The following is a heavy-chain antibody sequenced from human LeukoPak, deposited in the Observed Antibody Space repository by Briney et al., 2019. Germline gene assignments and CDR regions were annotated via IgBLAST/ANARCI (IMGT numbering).Heavy chain of an antibody. CDR1: GFTFSNYG. J-gene: IGHJ4*02. CDR3: ARDFKSGYVDS. CDR2: VFDDGSRE. D-gene: IGHD3-3*01. V-gene: IGHV3-33*01. Sequence: PGGSLRLSCAASGFTFSNYGMHWVRQAPGKGLEGVAVVFDDGSREDFADSVKGRFTISRDNSKNTVLLQVNSLRAEDTAVYYCARDFKSGYVDSWGQGTLVTVSS.